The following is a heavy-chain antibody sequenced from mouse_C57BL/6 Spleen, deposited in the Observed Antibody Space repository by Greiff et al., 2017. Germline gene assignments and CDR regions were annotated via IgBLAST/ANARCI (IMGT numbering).Heavy chain of an antibody. Sequence: QVQLKQPGAELVKPGASVKLSCKASGYTFTSYWMHWVKQRPGRGLEWIGRIDPNSGGTKYNEKFKSKATLTVDKPSSTAYMQLSSLTSEDSAVYYCARDSGIDYYGSSWYFDVWGTGTTVTVSS. CDR2: IDPNSGGT. V-gene: IGHV1-72*01. J-gene: IGHJ1*03. CDR3: ARDSGIDYYGSSWYFDV. D-gene: IGHD1-1*01. CDR1: GYTFTSYW.